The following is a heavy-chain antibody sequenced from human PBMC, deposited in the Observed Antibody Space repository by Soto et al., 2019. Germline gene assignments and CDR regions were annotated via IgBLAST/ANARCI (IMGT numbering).Heavy chain of an antibody. CDR2: INHSGST. CDR3: ATAGEQWLAPTHDY. D-gene: IGHD6-19*01. V-gene: IGHV4-34*01. Sequence: PSETLSLTCAVYGGSFSGYYWSWIRQPPGKGLEWIGEINHSGSTNYNPSLKSRVTISVDTSKNQFSLKLSSVTAADTAVYYCATAGEQWLAPTHDYWGQGTLVTVSS. CDR1: GGSFSGYY. J-gene: IGHJ4*02.